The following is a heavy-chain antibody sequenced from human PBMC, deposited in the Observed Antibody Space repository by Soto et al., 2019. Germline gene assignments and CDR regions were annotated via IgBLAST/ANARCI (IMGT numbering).Heavy chain of an antibody. V-gene: IGHV3-30-3*01. Sequence: QVQLVESGGGVVQPGRSLRLSCAASGFTFSSYAMHWVRQAPGKGLEWVAVISYDGSNKYYADSVKGRFTISRDNSKNTLYLQMNSLRAEDTAVYYCARVKEGYSGYYYYGMDVWGQGTTVTVSS. CDR3: ARVKEGYSGYYYYGMDV. D-gene: IGHD5-18*01. J-gene: IGHJ6*02. CDR1: GFTFSSYA. CDR2: ISYDGSNK.